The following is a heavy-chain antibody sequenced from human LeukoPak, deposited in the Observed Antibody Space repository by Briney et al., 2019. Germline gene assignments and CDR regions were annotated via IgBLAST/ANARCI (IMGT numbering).Heavy chain of an antibody. J-gene: IGHJ4*02. D-gene: IGHD6-13*01. V-gene: IGHV4-59*01. CDR3: ARGVYIAAAQYGY. Sequence: PSETLSLTCTVSGGSIRSYYWSWIRQPPGKGLEWIGYIYYSGTTNYSPSLKSRVTISVDTSKNQFSLKLSSVTAADTAVYYCARGVYIAAAQYGYWGQGTLVTVSS. CDR1: GGSIRSYY. CDR2: IYYSGTT.